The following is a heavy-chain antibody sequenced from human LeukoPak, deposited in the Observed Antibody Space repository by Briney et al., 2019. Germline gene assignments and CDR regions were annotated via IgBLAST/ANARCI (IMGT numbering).Heavy chain of an antibody. V-gene: IGHV3-7*01. CDR3: ARVSKGDKMVYAIGSSRNFDY. Sequence: GGSLRLSCAASGFTFSSYWMSWVRQAPGKRLEWVANIKQDGSEKYYVDSVKGRFTISRDNAKNSLYLQMSSLRAEDTAVYYCARVSKGDKMVYAIGSSRNFDYWGQGTLVTVSS. D-gene: IGHD2-8*01. J-gene: IGHJ4*02. CDR2: IKQDGSEK. CDR1: GFTFSSYW.